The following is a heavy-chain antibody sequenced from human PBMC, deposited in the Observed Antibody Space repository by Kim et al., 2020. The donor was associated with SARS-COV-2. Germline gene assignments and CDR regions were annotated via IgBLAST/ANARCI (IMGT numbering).Heavy chain of an antibody. J-gene: IGHJ4*02. Sequence: ADSVKGRFTVSRDNSKNTLDLQMNSLRPEDTAVYYCAKDRDSGYSYELDDWGQGTLVTVSS. V-gene: IGHV3-30*02. D-gene: IGHD5-18*01. CDR3: AKDRDSGYSYELDD.